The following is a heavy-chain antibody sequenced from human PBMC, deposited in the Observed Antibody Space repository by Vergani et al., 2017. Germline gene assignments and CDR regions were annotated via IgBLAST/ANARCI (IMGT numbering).Heavy chain of an antibody. J-gene: IGHJ4*02. CDR1: GFTFSTHA. D-gene: IGHD3-10*01. CDR3: ARRPGYYGSGGYYFDY. Sequence: DVQLLQSGGDLVQPGGSLKLSCVASGFTFSTHAMSWVRQTPGKGLEWVSYISSSGSTIYYADSVKGRFTISRDNAKNSLYLQMNSLRAEDTAVYYCARRPGYYGSGGYYFDYWGQGTLVTVSS. CDR2: ISSSGSTI. V-gene: IGHV3-48*01.